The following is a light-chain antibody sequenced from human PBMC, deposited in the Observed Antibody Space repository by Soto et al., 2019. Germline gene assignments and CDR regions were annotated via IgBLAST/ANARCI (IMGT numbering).Light chain of an antibody. V-gene: IGKV3-20*01. CDR3: QQYNNWPRAT. Sequence: EIVLTQSPGTQSLSPGQRATLSCRASQSVSSGYLAWYQLRPGQAPRLLIYGASSRATGIPDRFSGSGSGTDFTLTISRLEPEDFAVYYCQQYNNWPRATFGGGTKVDIK. CDR2: GAS. CDR1: QSVSSGY. J-gene: IGKJ4*01.